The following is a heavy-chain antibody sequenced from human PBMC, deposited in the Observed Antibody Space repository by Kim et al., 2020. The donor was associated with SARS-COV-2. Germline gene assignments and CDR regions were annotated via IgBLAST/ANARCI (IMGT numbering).Heavy chain of an antibody. CDR1: GFSFSNYA. J-gene: IGHJ4*02. D-gene: IGHD6-19*01. CDR2: VNNRGNP. V-gene: IGHV3-23*01. CDR3: AKDHPSSGWPTFDY. Sequence: GGSLRLSCSASGFSFSNYAMSWVRQAPGKGPEWVAAVNNRGNPYYADPVRGRFTVSRDNTKNTLSLQMTSLRAEDTALYYCAKDHPSSGWPTFDYWGQGTQVTVSS.